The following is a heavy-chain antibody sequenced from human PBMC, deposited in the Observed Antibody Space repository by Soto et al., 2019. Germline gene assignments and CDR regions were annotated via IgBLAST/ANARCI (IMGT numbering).Heavy chain of an antibody. CDR3: VRGASLNFDY. CDR2: ISSSSSYI. D-gene: IGHD1-26*01. CDR1: GFTFSSYS. V-gene: IGHV3-21*04. J-gene: IGHJ4*02. Sequence: GGSLRLSCAASGFTFSSYSMNWVRQAPGKGLEWVSSISSSSSYIDYADSVKGRFTISRDNAKNSLYLQMNSLRAEDTAFYYCVRGASLNFDYWGQGTLVTVSS.